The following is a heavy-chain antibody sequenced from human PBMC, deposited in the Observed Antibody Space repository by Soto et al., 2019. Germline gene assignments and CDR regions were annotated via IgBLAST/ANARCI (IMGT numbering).Heavy chain of an antibody. D-gene: IGHD3-16*02. CDR2: IYYSGST. Sequence: PSETLSLTCTVSGGSISSYYWSWIRQPPGKGLEWIGYIYYSGSTNYNPSLKSRVTISVDTPKNQFSLKLSSVTVADTAVYYCARHGITFGGVIVPPEAPGRPNNWFDPWGQGTLVTVSS. CDR3: ARHGITFGGVIVPPEAPGRPNNWFDP. V-gene: IGHV4-59*08. CDR1: GGSISSYY. J-gene: IGHJ5*02.